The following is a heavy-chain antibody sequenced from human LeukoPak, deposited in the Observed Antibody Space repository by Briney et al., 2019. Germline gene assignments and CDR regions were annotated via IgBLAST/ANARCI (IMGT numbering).Heavy chain of an antibody. J-gene: IGHJ4*02. CDR3: ATVAVATTSFDY. D-gene: IGHD5-12*01. CDR2: IKSKTDGGTT. Sequence: GGSLRLSCAASGFTFNNAWMSWVRQAPGKGLEWVGRIKSKTDGGTTDYAAPVKGRFTISRDDSKNTLDLLMNSLKTEDTAVYYCATVAVATTSFDYWGQGTLVTVSS. CDR1: GFTFNNAW. V-gene: IGHV3-15*01.